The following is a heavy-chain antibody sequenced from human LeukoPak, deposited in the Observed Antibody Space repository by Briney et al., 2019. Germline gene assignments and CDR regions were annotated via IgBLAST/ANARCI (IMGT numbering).Heavy chain of an antibody. CDR2: ISWNSGSI. V-gene: IGHV3-9*01. Sequence: GRSLRLSCAASGFTFDDYAMHWVRQAPGKGLEWVSGISWNSGSIGYADSVKGRFTISRDNAKNSLYLQMNSLRAEDTALYYCAKDMRRAWDTAPFDYWGQGTLVTVSS. J-gene: IGHJ4*02. D-gene: IGHD5-18*01. CDR1: GFTFDDYA. CDR3: AKDMRRAWDTAPFDY.